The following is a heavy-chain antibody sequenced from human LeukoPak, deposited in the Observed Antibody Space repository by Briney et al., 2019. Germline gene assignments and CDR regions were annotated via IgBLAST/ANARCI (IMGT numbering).Heavy chain of an antibody. D-gene: IGHD3-3*01. Sequence: GGSLRLSCAASGFTFSGYPIHWVRQAPGKGLEWVAVISYDGSNKYYADSVKGRFTISRDNSKNTLYLQMNSLRAEDTAVYYCARGSWELRFLEFGLDVWGQGTTVTVSS. CDR1: GFTFSGYP. V-gene: IGHV3-30-3*01. J-gene: IGHJ6*02. CDR3: ARGSWELRFLEFGLDV. CDR2: ISYDGSNK.